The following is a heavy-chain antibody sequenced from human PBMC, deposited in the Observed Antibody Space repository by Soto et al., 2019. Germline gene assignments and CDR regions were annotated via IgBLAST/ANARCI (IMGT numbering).Heavy chain of an antibody. CDR3: ARAGVTPDFFDY. Sequence: GGSLRLSCAASGFSVRTIYMSWVRQAPGKGLEWVSVFESGGSIYYADSVKGRFIISRDYAKNTVYLQMNSLTVEDTAVYYCARAGVTPDFFDYWGQGTLVTVSS. CDR1: GFSVRTIY. V-gene: IGHV3-53*01. D-gene: IGHD2-21*02. J-gene: IGHJ4*02. CDR2: FESGGSI.